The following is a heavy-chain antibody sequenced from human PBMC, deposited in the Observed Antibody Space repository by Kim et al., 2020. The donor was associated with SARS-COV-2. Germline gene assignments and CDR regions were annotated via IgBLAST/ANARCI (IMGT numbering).Heavy chain of an antibody. CDR1: GFTFSNYL. CDR2: ITSNGGST. V-gene: IGHV3-64D*06. CDR3: AKERNHILTGYPVGMDV. D-gene: IGHD3-9*01. Sequence: GGSLRLSCSASGFTFSNYLMHWVRQAPGKGLEYVSAITSNGGSTSYADAVKGRFTISRDNSKNTLYLQMSSLRGVDTAVYYCAKERNHILTGYPVGMDV. J-gene: IGHJ6*01.